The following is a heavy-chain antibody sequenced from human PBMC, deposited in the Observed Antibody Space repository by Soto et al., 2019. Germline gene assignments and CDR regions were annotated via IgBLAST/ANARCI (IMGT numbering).Heavy chain of an antibody. CDR3: ARNRDCKSTSCYDMDFDY. Sequence: PSETLSLTCSVSGGSISSSSYYWSWIRQPPGKGLEWIGYIYYSGSTNYNPSLKSRVTISVDTSKNQFSLKLSSVTAADTAVYYCARNRDCKSTSCYDMDFDYWGQGTLVTVSS. D-gene: IGHD2-2*01. V-gene: IGHV4-61*05. J-gene: IGHJ4*02. CDR2: IYYSGST. CDR1: GGSISSSSYY.